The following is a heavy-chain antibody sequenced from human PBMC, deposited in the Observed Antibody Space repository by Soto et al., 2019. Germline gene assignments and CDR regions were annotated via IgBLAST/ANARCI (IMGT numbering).Heavy chain of an antibody. Sequence: GGSLRLSCAASGFTLSSYGMHWVRQAPGKGLEWVAVIWYDGSNKYYADSVKGRFTISRDNSKNTLYLQMNSLRAEDTAVYYCARETNYGDYHYYYYGMDVWGQGTTVTVSS. V-gene: IGHV3-33*08. J-gene: IGHJ6*02. D-gene: IGHD4-17*01. CDR2: IWYDGSNK. CDR1: GFTLSSYG. CDR3: ARETNYGDYHYYYYGMDV.